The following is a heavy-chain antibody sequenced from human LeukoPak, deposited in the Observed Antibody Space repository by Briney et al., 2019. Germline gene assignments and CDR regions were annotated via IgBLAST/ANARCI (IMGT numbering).Heavy chain of an antibody. CDR3: ASAYQLLPYNWFDP. V-gene: IGHV4-34*01. J-gene: IGHJ5*02. Sequence: PSETLSLTCAVYGGSFSGYYWSWIRQPPGKGLEWIGEINHSGSTNYNPALKRRVTISVDTSKNHFSLKLSSVTAAHTAVYYCASAYQLLPYNWFDPWGQGTLVTVSS. CDR1: GGSFSGYY. CDR2: INHSGST. D-gene: IGHD2-2*01.